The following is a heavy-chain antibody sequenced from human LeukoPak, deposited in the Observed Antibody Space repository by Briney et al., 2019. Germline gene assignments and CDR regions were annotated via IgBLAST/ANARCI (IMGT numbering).Heavy chain of an antibody. Sequence: SETLSLTCTVSGGSITSYYWSWIRQPPGKGLEWIGYIYYSGSTNYNPSLKSRVTISVDTSKNQFSLKLSPVTAADTAVYYCAKRRGMELLYYYYMDVWGKGTTVTVSS. CDR3: AKRRGMELLYYYYMDV. CDR1: GGSITSYY. D-gene: IGHD1-7*01. V-gene: IGHV4-59*01. CDR2: IYYSGST. J-gene: IGHJ6*03.